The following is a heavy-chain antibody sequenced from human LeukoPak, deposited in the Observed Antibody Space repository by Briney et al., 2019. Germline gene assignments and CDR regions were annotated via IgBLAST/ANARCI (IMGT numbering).Heavy chain of an antibody. CDR1: IGSIRSYY. Sequence: LSLTCTVSIGSIRSYYWSWVRQPPGKGLEWVAVISSDGTNKYYADSVKGRFTISRDNSKSTLYLQMNSLRAEDTAVYYCAKDWATLDYWGQGTLVTVSS. CDR2: ISSDGTNK. D-gene: IGHD2-15*01. CDR3: AKDWATLDY. J-gene: IGHJ4*02. V-gene: IGHV3-30*18.